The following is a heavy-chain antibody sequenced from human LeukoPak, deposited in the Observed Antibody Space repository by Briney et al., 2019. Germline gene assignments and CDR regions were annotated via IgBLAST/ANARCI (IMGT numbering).Heavy chain of an antibody. CDR2: IIPIFGTA. J-gene: IGHJ4*02. CDR3: AREDLAAAGFDY. CDR1: GGTFSSYA. V-gene: IGHV1-69*05. Sequence: SVKVSCKASGGTFSSYAISWVRQAPGQGLEWMGGIIPIFGTANYAQKFQGRVTITTDESTSTAYMELSSLRSEDTAVYYCAREDLAAAGFDYWGQGTLVTVSS. D-gene: IGHD6-13*01.